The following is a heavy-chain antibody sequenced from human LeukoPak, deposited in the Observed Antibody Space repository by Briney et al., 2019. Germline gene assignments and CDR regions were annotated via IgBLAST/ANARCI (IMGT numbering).Heavy chain of an antibody. J-gene: IGHJ6*02. Sequence: SETLSLTCAVSGGSISSSNWWSWVRQPPGKGLEWIGEIYHSGSTNYNPSLKSRVTISVDKSKNQFSLKLSSVTAADTAVYYCASVTLPSYCSGGSCFAYYYGMDVWGQGTTVTVSS. CDR1: GGSISSSNW. D-gene: IGHD2-15*01. V-gene: IGHV4-4*02. CDR3: ASVTLPSYCSGGSCFAYYYGMDV. CDR2: IYHSGST.